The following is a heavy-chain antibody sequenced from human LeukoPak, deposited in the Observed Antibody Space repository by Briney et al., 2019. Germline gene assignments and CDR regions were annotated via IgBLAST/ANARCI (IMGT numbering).Heavy chain of an antibody. J-gene: IGHJ4*02. Sequence: ASVKVSCKASGYTFTANYLQWVRQAPGLGPEWLGWMHVGNGNTRYAPKYQGRVTLTRDTSINTAYMELSSLTSYDTAVYYCAREGSYCDGGDCYSFDFWGQGTLVTVSS. D-gene: IGHD2-21*02. CDR2: MHVGNGNT. CDR1: GYTFTANY. V-gene: IGHV1-2*02. CDR3: AREGSYCDGGDCYSFDF.